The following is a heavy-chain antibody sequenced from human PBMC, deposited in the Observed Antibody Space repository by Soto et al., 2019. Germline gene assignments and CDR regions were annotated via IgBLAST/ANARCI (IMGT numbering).Heavy chain of an antibody. CDR2: INAGYGNT. CDR3: ARDTGDGTFDF. V-gene: IGHV1-3*01. CDR1: GYTLSSYA. D-gene: IGHD7-27*01. Sequence: ASVKVSCKSSGYTLSSYAMHWVRQAPGQRLEWMGWINAGYGNTKSSQKFQDRVTISRDTSASTAYMELTSLRSEDTAVYYCARDTGDGTFDFWGQGTLVTVSS. J-gene: IGHJ4*02.